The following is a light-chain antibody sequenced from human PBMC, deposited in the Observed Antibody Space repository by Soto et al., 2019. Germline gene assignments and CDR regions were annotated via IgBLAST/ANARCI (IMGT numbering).Light chain of an antibody. V-gene: IGKV1-9*01. CDR3: QHLTTYPIT. Sequence: DLQLTHPPSFLSASVGDRVTMTFRASQDINKYLAWYQQKPGEAPKLLIYLVSTLQSGVPSSFSGSGSGTEFTLTISDLQPEDFATYYCQHLTTYPITFGQGTRLEIK. CDR2: LVS. J-gene: IGKJ5*01. CDR1: QDINKY.